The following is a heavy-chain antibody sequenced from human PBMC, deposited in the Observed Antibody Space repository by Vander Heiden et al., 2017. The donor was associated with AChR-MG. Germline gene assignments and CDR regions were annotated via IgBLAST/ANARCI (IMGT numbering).Heavy chain of an antibody. CDR2: SSSSSSYI. V-gene: IGHV3-21*01. J-gene: IGHJ6*02. Sequence: EVQLVESGGGLVKPGGSLRLSCAASGFTFSSYSMNWVRQAPGKGLEWVSSSSSSSSYIYYADSVKGRFTSARDNAKNSLYLQMNSLRAEDTAVYYCARDYKGVPAARRSYYYYGMDVWGQGTTVTVSS. D-gene: IGHD2-2*01. CDR3: ARDYKGVPAARRSYYYYGMDV. CDR1: GFTFSSYS.